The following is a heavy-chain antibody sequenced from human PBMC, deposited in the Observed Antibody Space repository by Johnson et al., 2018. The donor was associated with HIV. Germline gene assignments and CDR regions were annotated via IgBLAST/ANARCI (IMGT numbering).Heavy chain of an antibody. J-gene: IGHJ3*02. V-gene: IGHV3-74*02. Sequence: VQLVESGGGVVRPGGSLRLSCAASGFTFSSYWMHWVRQAPGKGLEWVSAISGSGNSTYYADSVKGRFTISRDNAKNSLYLQMNSLRVEDTAVYYCTRQADIWGQGTMVTVSS. CDR1: GFTFSSYW. CDR2: ISGSGNST. CDR3: TRQADI.